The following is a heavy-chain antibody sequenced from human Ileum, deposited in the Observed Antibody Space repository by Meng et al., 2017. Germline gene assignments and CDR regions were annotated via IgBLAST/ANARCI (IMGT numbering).Heavy chain of an antibody. J-gene: IGHJ4*02. Sequence: ELQVMEVGGGLVPPGGSLRLSCAASGFTFSSYWIHWVRQAPGQGLVWVSRINADGSTIDYADSVKGRFTISRDNAKNTLYLQMNSLRAEDTAVYYCATAGAYRFDYWGQGTLVTVSS. D-gene: IGHD3-16*02. V-gene: IGHV3-74*01. CDR3: ATAGAYRFDY. CDR1: GFTFSSYW. CDR2: INADGSTI.